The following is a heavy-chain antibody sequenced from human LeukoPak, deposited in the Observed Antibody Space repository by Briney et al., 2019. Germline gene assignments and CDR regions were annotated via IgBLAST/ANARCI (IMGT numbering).Heavy chain of an antibody. J-gene: IGHJ4*02. CDR1: GGSISSGGYS. CDR2: IYHSGST. D-gene: IGHD2-21*01. Sequence: SETLFLTCAVSGGSISSGGYSWSWIRQPPGKGLEWIGYIYHSGSTYYNPSLKSRVTISVDRSKNQFSLKLSSVTAADTAVYYCARARIASGYFDYWGQGTLVTVSS. V-gene: IGHV4-30-2*01. CDR3: ARARIASGYFDY.